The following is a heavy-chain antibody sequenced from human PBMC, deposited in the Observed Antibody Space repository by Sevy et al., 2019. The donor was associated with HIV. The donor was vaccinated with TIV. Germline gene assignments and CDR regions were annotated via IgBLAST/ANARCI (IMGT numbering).Heavy chain of an antibody. CDR3: ARDQGPFDAFDI. V-gene: IGHV3-33*01. J-gene: IGHJ3*02. Sequence: GGSLRLSCAASGFILSNYGMHWVRQAPGKGLEWVAVIWRDGTNKFYADSVKGRFTFSRDDSKSTLFLQMNSLRADDTAIYYCARDQGPFDAFDIWGQRTMVTASS. CDR1: GFILSNYG. CDR2: IWRDGTNK.